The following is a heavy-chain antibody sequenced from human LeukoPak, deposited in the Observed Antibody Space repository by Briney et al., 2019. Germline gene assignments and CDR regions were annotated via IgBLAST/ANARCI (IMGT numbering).Heavy chain of an antibody. CDR3: VYTHLWFGELLY. CDR2: ISGSGVST. D-gene: IGHD3-10*01. Sequence: GGSLRLSCAASGFTFSSYAMSWVRQAPGKGLEWVSAISGSGVSTYHADSVKGRFTISRDNSKNTLYLQMNSLRAEDTAVYYCVYTHLWFGELLYWGQGTLVTVSS. V-gene: IGHV3-23*01. J-gene: IGHJ4*02. CDR1: GFTFSSYA.